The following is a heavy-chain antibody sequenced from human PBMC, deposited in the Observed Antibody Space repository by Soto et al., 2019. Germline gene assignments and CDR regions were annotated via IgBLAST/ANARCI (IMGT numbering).Heavy chain of an antibody. CDR3: ARAYDFWSGYSGNYFDY. Sequence: PGGSLRLSCAASGFTFSSYAMHWVRQAPGKGLEWVAVISYDGSNKYYADSVKGRFTISRDNSKNTLYLQMNSLRAEDTAVYYCARAYDFWSGYSGNYFDYWGQGTLVTVSS. CDR2: ISYDGSNK. D-gene: IGHD3-3*01. V-gene: IGHV3-30*04. CDR1: GFTFSSYA. J-gene: IGHJ4*02.